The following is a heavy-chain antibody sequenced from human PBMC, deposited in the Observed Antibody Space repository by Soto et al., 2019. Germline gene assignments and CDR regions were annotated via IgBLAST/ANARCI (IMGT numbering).Heavy chain of an antibody. Sequence: GGSLRLSCLASGFTFSNHAMGWVRQAPGKGLEWVPAIGGGGGRPYYADSVKGRFTISRDNSMQRLYLQMNSLRADDTAVYYCAKIAEAVAGTVYGSWGKVALVTVSS. CDR1: GFTFSNHA. V-gene: IGHV3-23*01. CDR2: IGGGGGRP. CDR3: AKIAEAVAGTVYGS. J-gene: IGHJ5*02. D-gene: IGHD6-19*01.